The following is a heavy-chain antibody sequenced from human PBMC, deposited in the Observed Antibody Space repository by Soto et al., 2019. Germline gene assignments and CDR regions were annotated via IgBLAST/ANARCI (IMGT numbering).Heavy chain of an antibody. CDR2: INPNSGGT. J-gene: IGHJ3*02. V-gene: IGHV1-2*02. Sequence: ASVKVSCKASGYTFTGHYMHWVRQAPGQGIEWMGWINPNSGGTDYAQKFQGRVTMTGDTSITTAYMELSSLTSDDTAVYSCAREAPGSGRAFDIWGQGTMVTVSS. D-gene: IGHD1-26*01. CDR1: GYTFTGHY. CDR3: AREAPGSGRAFDI.